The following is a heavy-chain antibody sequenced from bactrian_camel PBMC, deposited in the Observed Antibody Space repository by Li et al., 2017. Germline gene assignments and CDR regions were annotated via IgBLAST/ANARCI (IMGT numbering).Heavy chain of an antibody. CDR3: AADEWGSISYGGDWSDEDFKY. CDR1: GYSDTTFC. D-gene: IGHD2*01. J-gene: IGHJ4*01. CDR2: TDSDGTT. V-gene: IGHV3S9*01. Sequence: HVQLVESGGGSVRAGGSLRLSCALSGYSDTTFCMAWFRQVPGKEREKVAGTDSDGTTAYADSVKGRFTISGDTAKRTIYLQMNKLKPEDTAMYYCAADEWGSISYGGDWSDEDFKYWGQGTQVTVS.